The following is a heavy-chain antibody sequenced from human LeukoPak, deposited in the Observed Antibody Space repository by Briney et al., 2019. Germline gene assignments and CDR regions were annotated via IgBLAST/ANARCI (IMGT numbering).Heavy chain of an antibody. D-gene: IGHD6-13*01. CDR1: GFTFDDYG. V-gene: IGHV3-23*01. J-gene: IGHJ4*02. CDR3: AKRDEAAALNY. Sequence: PGGSLRLSCAASGFTFDDYGMSWVRQAPGKGLEWVSAISGSGGSTYYADSVKGRFTISRDNSKNTLYLQMNSLRAEDTAVYYCAKRDEAAALNYWGQGTLVTVSS. CDR2: ISGSGGST.